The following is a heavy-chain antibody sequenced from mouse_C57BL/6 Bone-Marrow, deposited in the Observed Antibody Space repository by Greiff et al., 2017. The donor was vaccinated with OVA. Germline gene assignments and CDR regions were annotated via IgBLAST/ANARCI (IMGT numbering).Heavy chain of an antibody. CDR3: ARDPPTTVHY. V-gene: IGHV3-6*01. CDR1: GYSITSGYY. Sequence: EVQRVESGPGLVKPSQSLSLTCSVTGYSITSGYYWNWIRQFPGNKLEWMGYISYDGSNNYNPSLKNRISITRDTSKNQFFLKLNSVTTEDTATYYCARDPPTTVHYWGQGTTLTVSS. CDR2: ISYDGSN. J-gene: IGHJ2*01. D-gene: IGHD1-1*01.